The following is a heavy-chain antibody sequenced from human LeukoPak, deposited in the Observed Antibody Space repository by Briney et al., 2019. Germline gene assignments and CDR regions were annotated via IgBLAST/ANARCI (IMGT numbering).Heavy chain of an antibody. CDR2: ISAYNGNT. J-gene: IGHJ3*02. V-gene: IGHV1-18*01. CDR1: GYTFTSYG. Sequence: GASVKVSCKASGYTFTSYGISWVRQAPGQGLEWMGWISAYNGNTNYAQKFQGRVTMTTDISTSTAYMELRSLRSDDTAVYYCAREPVEMATIVGPRGVAFDIWGQGTMVTVSS. D-gene: IGHD5-24*01. CDR3: AREPVEMATIVGPRGVAFDI.